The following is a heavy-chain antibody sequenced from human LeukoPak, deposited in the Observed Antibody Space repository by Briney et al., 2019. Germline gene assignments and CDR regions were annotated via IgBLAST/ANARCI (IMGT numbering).Heavy chain of an antibody. D-gene: IGHD3-16*01. V-gene: IGHV4-39*01. CDR3: ARHAWGLNAFDV. CDR2: IYFSGTS. J-gene: IGHJ3*01. CDR1: GGSISSSSYY. Sequence: NPSETLSLTCTVSGGSISSSSYYWGWIRQPPGKGPEWIGNIYFSGTSYYNPSLKSRVIISVDTSKSQFSLKLNSVTAADTAVYYCARHAWGLNAFDVWGRGTMVIVSS.